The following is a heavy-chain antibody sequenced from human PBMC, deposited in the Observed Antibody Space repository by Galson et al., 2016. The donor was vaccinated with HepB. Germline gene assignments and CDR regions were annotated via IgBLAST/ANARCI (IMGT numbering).Heavy chain of an antibody. CDR2: INSDGTIS. D-gene: IGHD4-23*01. J-gene: IGHJ5*02. V-gene: IGHV3-74*01. CDR3: LRDHSVVPTTAYNWFDP. CDR1: GFAFSSHW. Sequence: SLRLSCAASGFAFSSHWMHWVRQDLGKGLVWVSRINSDGTISNYADSVKGRFTISRENAKNTLYLQMNSLRAEDTAVYFWLRDHSVVPTTAYNWFDPWGRGTLVTVSS.